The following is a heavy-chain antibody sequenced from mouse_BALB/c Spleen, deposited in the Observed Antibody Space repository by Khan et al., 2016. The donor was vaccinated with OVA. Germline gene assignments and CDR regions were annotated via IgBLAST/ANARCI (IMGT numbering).Heavy chain of an antibody. D-gene: IGHD1-1*01. J-gene: IGHJ4*01. Sequence: QVQLKQSGAELVRPGTSVKMSCKAAGYTFTNYWIGWVKQRPGHGLAWIGAIYPGSGNTTYHEKFKGKATLTADTSSSTAYMQLSSLTSEDSASYYCARPYYYGSSYDTMDAWGQGTSVTVSS. CDR3: ARPYYYGSSYDTMDA. V-gene: IGHV1-63*02. CDR1: GYTFTNYW. CDR2: IYPGSGNT.